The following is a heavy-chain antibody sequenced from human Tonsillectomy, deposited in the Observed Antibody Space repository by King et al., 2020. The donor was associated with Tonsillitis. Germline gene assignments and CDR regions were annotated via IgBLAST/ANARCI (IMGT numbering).Heavy chain of an antibody. CDR2: IKQDGSEK. J-gene: IGHJ4*02. Sequence: VQLVESGGGLVQPGGSLRLSCAASGFTFSTYWMSWVRQAPGKGLEWMANIKQDGSEKYYVDSVKGRFTISRDNAKNSLYLQMNNLRADDTAVYYCAASSALDYFDYWGQGILVTVSS. CDR1: GFTFSTYW. CDR3: AASSALDYFDY. V-gene: IGHV3-7*01. D-gene: IGHD3-22*01.